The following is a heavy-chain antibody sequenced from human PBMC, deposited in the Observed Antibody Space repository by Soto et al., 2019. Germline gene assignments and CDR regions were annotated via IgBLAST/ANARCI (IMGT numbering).Heavy chain of an antibody. CDR3: AKDQQLQSTPYYFCGMDV. Sequence: QVQLVESGGGVVQPGRSLRLSCVASGFSFSSYGMHWVRQAPGKGPEWVAGIAYDGSNKFYADSVKGRFTIFRDGSKNTVYLQMNSLRPDDTAVYYCAKDQQLQSTPYYFCGMDVCGQGTTVTVSS. V-gene: IGHV3-30*18. CDR1: GFSFSSYG. CDR2: IAYDGSNK. J-gene: IGHJ6*02. D-gene: IGHD4-4*01.